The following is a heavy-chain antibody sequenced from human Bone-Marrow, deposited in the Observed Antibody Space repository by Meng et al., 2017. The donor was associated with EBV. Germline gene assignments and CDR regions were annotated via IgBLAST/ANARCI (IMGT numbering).Heavy chain of an antibody. D-gene: IGHD3-22*01. J-gene: IGHJ5*02. V-gene: IGHV1-3*04. CDR1: GYTFINYP. CDR3: ARGSYDSSGFANWFDP. Sequence: QVEFVQSGADVEQPGASVKVSCKASGYTFINYPIHWVRQAPGQRLEWMGWINTDNGTTKYSQKFQDRVTIIRETSASTAYMELSTLGSEDTAVYYCARGSYDSSGFANWFDPWGQGTLVTVSS. CDR2: INTDNGTT.